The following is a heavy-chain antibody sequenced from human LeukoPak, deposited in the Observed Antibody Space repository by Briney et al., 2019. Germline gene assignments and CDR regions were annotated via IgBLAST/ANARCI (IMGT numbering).Heavy chain of an antibody. V-gene: IGHV3-23*01. J-gene: IGHJ4*02. D-gene: IGHD6-19*01. CDR2: ISGSGGST. CDR1: GFTFSSYA. Sequence: GGSLRLSCAASGFTFSSYAMSWVRQAPGKGLEWVSAISGSGGSTYYADSGKGRFTIFRDNSKNTLYLQMNSLRAEDTAVYYCAKDGRDSSGWYYFDYWGQGTLVTVSS. CDR3: AKDGRDSSGWYYFDY.